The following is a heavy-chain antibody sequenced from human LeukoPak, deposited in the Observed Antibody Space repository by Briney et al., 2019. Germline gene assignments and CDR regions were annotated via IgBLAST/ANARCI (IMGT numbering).Heavy chain of an antibody. V-gene: IGHV1-2*02. CDR3: ARSYCSSTSCYYSPYYFDY. D-gene: IGHD2-2*01. CDR1: GYTFTGYH. J-gene: IGHJ4*02. CDR2: INPNSGGT. Sequence: ASVKVSCKASGYTFTGYHMHWVRQAPGQGLEWMGWINPNSGGTNYAQKFQGRVTMTRDTSISTAYMELSRLRSDDTAVYYCARSYCSSTSCYYSPYYFDYWGQGTLVTVSS.